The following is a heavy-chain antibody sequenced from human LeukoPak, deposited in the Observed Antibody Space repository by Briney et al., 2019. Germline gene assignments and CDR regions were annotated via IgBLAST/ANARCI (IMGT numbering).Heavy chain of an antibody. D-gene: IGHD6-13*01. CDR1: GYTFTSYG. J-gene: IGHJ4*02. Sequence: ASVKVSCKASGYTFTSYGISWVRQAPGQGLEWMGWISAYNGNTNYAQKLQGRVTMTTDTSTSTAYVELRSLRSDDTAVYYCARATDSSSSPRYWGQGTLVTVSS. V-gene: IGHV1-18*01. CDR2: ISAYNGNT. CDR3: ARATDSSSSPRY.